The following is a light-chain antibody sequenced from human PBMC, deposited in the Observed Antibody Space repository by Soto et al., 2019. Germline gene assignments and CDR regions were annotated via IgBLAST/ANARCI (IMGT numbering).Light chain of an antibody. CDR3: SSYTSSTPRVV. CDR2: DGS. J-gene: IGLJ2*01. CDR1: SSDVGGYNY. V-gene: IGLV2-14*01. Sequence: QSALTQPSSVSGSPGQSISISCTGTSSDVGGYNYVSWYQQHPGTAPKLMIYDGSNRPSGVSDRFSGSKSGNTASLTISGLQAEDDAEYYCSSYTSSTPRVVFGEGIKLTVL.